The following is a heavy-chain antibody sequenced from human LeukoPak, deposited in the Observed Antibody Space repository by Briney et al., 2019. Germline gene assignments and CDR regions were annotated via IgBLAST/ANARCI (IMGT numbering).Heavy chain of an antibody. CDR2: ISYDGSNK. V-gene: IGHV3-30-3*01. CDR3: ARVQYYVSSGYEGAQYFQH. J-gene: IGHJ1*01. CDR1: GFTFSSYA. Sequence: GGSLRPSCAASGFTFSSYAMHWVRQAPGKGLEWVAVISYDGSNKYYADSVKGRFTISRDNSKNTLYLQMNSLRAEDTAVYYCARVQYYVSSGYEGAQYFQHWGQGTLVTVSS. D-gene: IGHD3-22*01.